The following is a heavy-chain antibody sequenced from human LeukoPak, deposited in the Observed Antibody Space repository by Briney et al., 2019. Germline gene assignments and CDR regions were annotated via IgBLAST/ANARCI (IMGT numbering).Heavy chain of an antibody. CDR1: RYSISGVYY. J-gene: IGHJ6*03. CDR2: IYHSGST. V-gene: IGHV4-38-2*02. Sequence: PSETLSLTCTVSRYSISGVYYWGWIRQPPGKGLEWIGSIYHSGSTYYNPSLKSRVTISVDTSKSQFSLNLSSLTAADTAVYYCARGGLWSPPGYYYMDVWGKGTTVTVSS. CDR3: ARGGLWSPPGYYYMDV. D-gene: IGHD3-3*01.